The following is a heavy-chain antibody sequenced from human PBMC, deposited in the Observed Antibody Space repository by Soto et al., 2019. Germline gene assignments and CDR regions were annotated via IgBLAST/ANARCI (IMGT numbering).Heavy chain of an antibody. CDR1: GFTFSSYG. CDR3: ARDDPEYSSSSAYYYGMDV. Sequence: LRLSCAASGFTFSSYGMHWVRQAPGKGLEWVAVIWHDGSNKYYADSVKGRFTISRDNSKNTLYLQMNSLRAEDTAVYYCARDDPEYSSSSAYYYGMDVWGQGTTVTVSS. D-gene: IGHD6-6*01. J-gene: IGHJ6*02. CDR2: IWHDGSNK. V-gene: IGHV3-33*01.